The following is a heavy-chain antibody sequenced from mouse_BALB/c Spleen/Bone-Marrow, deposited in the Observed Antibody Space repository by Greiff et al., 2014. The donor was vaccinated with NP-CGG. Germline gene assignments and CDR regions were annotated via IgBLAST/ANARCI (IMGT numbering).Heavy chain of an antibody. D-gene: IGHD1-2*01. V-gene: IGHV2-9*02. J-gene: IGHJ4*01. CDR3: ARITTATGAMDY. Sequence: VQLQQSGPGLVAPSQSLSITCTVSGFSLTNYGVHWVRQPPGKGLEWLGVIWADGSTNYNSALMSRLSISKDNSKSQVFFKMSSLQTDDTAMYYCARITTATGAMDYWVQGTSVTVSS. CDR2: IWADGST. CDR1: GFSLTNYG.